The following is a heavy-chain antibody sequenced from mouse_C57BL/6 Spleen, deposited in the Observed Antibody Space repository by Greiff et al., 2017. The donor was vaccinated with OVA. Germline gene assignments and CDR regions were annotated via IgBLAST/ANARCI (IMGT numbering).Heavy chain of an antibody. J-gene: IGHJ3*01. V-gene: IGHV1-50*01. CDR1: GYTFTSYW. CDR3: ARRRDYDGGFAY. CDR2: IDPSDSYT. Sequence: QVQLKESGAELARPGASVKLSCKASGYTFTSYWMQWVKQRPGQGLEWIGEIDPSDSYTNYNQKFKGKATLTVDTSSSTAYMQLSSLTSEDSAVYYCARRRDYDGGFAYWGQGTLVTVSA. D-gene: IGHD2-4*01.